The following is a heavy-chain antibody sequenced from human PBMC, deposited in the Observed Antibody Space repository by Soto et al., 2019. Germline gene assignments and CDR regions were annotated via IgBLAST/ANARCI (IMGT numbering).Heavy chain of an antibody. CDR3: VKRTNWDNGAFDF. CDR2: IYPGDSDT. Sequence: PGESLKISCKGSGYSFTSYWIGWVRQMPGKGLEWMGIIYPGDSDTRYSPSFQGQVTISADKSISTAYLQWSSLKASDTAIYYCVKRTNWDNGAFDFWGQGTMVTVSS. D-gene: IGHD7-27*01. V-gene: IGHV5-51*01. J-gene: IGHJ3*01. CDR1: GYSFTSYW.